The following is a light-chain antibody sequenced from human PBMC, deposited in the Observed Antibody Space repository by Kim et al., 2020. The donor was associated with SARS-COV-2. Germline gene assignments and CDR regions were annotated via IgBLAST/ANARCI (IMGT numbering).Light chain of an antibody. J-gene: IGKJ4*01. CDR1: QSISSY. CDR2: DAS. CDR3: QQRSNWPLT. V-gene: IGKV3-11*01. Sequence: LSPGERATLSCRASQSISSYLVWYQQKPGQAPRLLIYDASNRATGIPARFSGSGSGTDFTLTISSLEPDDFAVYYCQQRSNWPLTFGGGTKVDIK.